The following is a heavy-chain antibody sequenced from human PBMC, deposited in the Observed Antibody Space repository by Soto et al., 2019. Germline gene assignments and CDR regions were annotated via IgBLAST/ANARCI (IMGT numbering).Heavy chain of an antibody. Sequence: GGSLRLSCAASGFTFSSYAMSWVRQAPGKGLEWVSAISGSGGSTYYADSVKGRFTIFRDNSKNTLYLQMNSLRAEDTAVYYCAKSPRAYPSGWFDPWGQGTLVTVSS. CDR3: AKSPRAYPSGWFDP. CDR2: ISGSGGST. J-gene: IGHJ5*02. CDR1: GFTFSSYA. V-gene: IGHV3-23*01.